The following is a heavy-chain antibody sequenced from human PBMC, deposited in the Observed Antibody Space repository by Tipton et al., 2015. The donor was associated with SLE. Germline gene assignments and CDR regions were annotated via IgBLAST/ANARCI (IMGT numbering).Heavy chain of an antibody. CDR3: ASSFYCGGDCYPYYFDY. D-gene: IGHD2-21*01. Sequence: SLRLSCAASGFTFSRYWMSWVRQAPGKGLEWVANIKQDGSEKDYVDSVKGRFTISRDNAKNSLYLQMNSLRVEDTAVYYCASSFYCGGDCYPYYFDYWGQGTLLTVSS. V-gene: IGHV3-7*01. J-gene: IGHJ4*02. CDR2: IKQDGSEK. CDR1: GFTFSRYW.